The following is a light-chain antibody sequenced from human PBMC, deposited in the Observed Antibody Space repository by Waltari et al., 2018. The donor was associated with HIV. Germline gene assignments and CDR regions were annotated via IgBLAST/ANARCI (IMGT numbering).Light chain of an antibody. J-gene: IGKJ3*01. CDR1: QTVNNK. CDR2: DAS. Sequence: DIQMTQSPSSLSASVGDSVTITCRASQTVNNKLNWYQQKPGEAPKVVIYDASTLESGVPSRFRGGGSRTDFTLTITSLQLEDFATYFCQQSFSYPLTFGPGTKVDI. V-gene: IGKV1-39*01. CDR3: QQSFSYPLT.